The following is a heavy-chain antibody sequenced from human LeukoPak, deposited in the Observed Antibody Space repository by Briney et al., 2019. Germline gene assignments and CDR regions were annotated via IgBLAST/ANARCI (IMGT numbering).Heavy chain of an antibody. Sequence: GGXLRLSCAASGFTFSSYSMNWVRQAPGKGLEWVSSISSSSSYIYYADSVKGGFTISRDNDKKSLYMQMNRLRAEDTAVYYCARDRQKATYGDYQDWFDPWGQGTLVTVSS. J-gene: IGHJ5*02. V-gene: IGHV3-21*01. D-gene: IGHD4-17*01. CDR2: ISSSSSYI. CDR1: GFTFSSYS. CDR3: ARDRQKATYGDYQDWFDP.